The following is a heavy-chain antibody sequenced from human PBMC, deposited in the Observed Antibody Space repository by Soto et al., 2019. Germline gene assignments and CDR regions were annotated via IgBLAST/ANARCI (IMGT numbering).Heavy chain of an antibody. CDR1: GFTVSSHH. D-gene: IGHD5-18*01. CDR2: IYPGGNT. J-gene: IGHJ4*02. V-gene: IGHV3-53*01. CDR3: ARGVDTAKAGD. Sequence: HPGGSLRLSCAASGFTVSSHHMTWVRQAPGRGPEWVSTIYPGGNTYYADSVKGRFTISRDTSKNMLYLQMNSLRAEDTAVYYCARGVDTAKAGDWGQGTQVTVSS.